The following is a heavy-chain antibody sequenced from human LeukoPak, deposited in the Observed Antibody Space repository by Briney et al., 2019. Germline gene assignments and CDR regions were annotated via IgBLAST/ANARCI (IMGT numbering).Heavy chain of an antibody. V-gene: IGHV1-2*02. Sequence: ASVKVSCKASGYTFTGYYMHWVRQAPGQGLEWMGWINPNSGGTNYAQKFQGRVTMTRDTSISTAYMELSRLRSDDTAVYYCARAPYDYYDSSGYYYGGAFDIWGQGTMVTVSS. D-gene: IGHD3-22*01. CDR2: INPNSGGT. J-gene: IGHJ3*02. CDR1: GYTFTGYY. CDR3: ARAPYDYYDSSGYYYGGAFDI.